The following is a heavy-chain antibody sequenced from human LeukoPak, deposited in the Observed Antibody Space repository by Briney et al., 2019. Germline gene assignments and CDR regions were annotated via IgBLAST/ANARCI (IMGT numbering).Heavy chain of an antibody. Sequence: ASVKVSCKASGYTFTGYYMHWVRQAPGQGLEGMGWINPNSGGTNYAQKFQGRVTMTRDTSISTAYMELSRLRSDDTAVYYCARATSTYYDFWSGYANFDYWGQGTLVTVSS. D-gene: IGHD3-3*01. CDR3: ARATSTYYDFWSGYANFDY. V-gene: IGHV1-2*02. J-gene: IGHJ4*02. CDR2: INPNSGGT. CDR1: GYTFTGYY.